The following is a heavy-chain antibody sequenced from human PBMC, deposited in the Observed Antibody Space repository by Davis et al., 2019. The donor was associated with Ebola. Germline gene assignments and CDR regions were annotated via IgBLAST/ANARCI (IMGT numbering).Heavy chain of an antibody. CDR3: AKGLKSYYYDSSGSSFYYYFGMDV. Sequence: GESLKISCAASGFIFSSYAIHWVRQAPGKGLEWVAVISHDGSHKFYADSVKGRFTISRDNSKNTLYLQMNSLRAEDTAVYYCAKGLKSYYYDSSGSSFYYYFGMDVWGKGTTVTVSS. CDR2: ISHDGSHK. V-gene: IGHV3-30*04. J-gene: IGHJ6*04. CDR1: GFIFSSYA. D-gene: IGHD3-22*01.